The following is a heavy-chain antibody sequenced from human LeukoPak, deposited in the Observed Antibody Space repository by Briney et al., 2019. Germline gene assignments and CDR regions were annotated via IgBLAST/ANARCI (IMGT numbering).Heavy chain of an antibody. CDR2: IYYSGSI. D-gene: IGHD6-19*01. J-gene: IGHJ4*02. Sequence: PSETLSLTCTVSGGSISSSSYYWGWIRQPPGKGLEWIGSIYYSGSIYYNPSLKSRVTISVDTSKNQFSLKLSSVTAADTAVYYCARDPSNTSGRYLFFDYWGQGTLVTVSS. CDR3: ARDPSNTSGRYLFFDY. CDR1: GGSISSSSYY. V-gene: IGHV4-39*07.